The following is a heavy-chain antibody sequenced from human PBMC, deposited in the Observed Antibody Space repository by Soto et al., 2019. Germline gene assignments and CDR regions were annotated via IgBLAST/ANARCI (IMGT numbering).Heavy chain of an antibody. Sequence: VASVKVSCKASGFTFTSSAMQWVRQARGQRLEWIGWIVVGSGNTNCAQKFQERVTITRDMSTSTAYMELSSLRSEDTAVYYCAAEPYDFWSGSSHDWGQGTLVTVSS. D-gene: IGHD3-3*01. CDR1: GFTFTSSA. V-gene: IGHV1-58*02. J-gene: IGHJ4*02. CDR3: AAEPYDFWSGSSHD. CDR2: IVVGSGNT.